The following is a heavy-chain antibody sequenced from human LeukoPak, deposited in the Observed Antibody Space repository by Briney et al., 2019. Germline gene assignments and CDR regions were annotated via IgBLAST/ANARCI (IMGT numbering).Heavy chain of an antibody. CDR3: AKDRPNFHENSGHYYRRDGDS. CDR2: MCGTAGCT. V-gene: IGHV3-23*01. Sequence: GGSLTLSCQASGLTFYMYAMSWVRQAPGKGLEWVASMCGTAGCTFYPDSVKGRFTISRDNSKNVLYLRMNSLTAEDTAIYYCAKDRPNFHENSGHYYRRDGDSWGQGTLVTVSS. J-gene: IGHJ5*01. D-gene: IGHD3-22*01. CDR1: GLTFYMYA.